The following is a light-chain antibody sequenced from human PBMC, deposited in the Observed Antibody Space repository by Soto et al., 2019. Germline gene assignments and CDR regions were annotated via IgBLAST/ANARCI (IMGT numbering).Light chain of an antibody. CDR3: SSYTSTTHVV. Sequence: QSALTQPASVSGSPGQSITISCTGTSSDVGGYNYVSWYQQHPGKAPKLMIYDVSYRPSGVSNRFSGSKSGNTASLTISGLQAEDEAIYYCSSYTSTTHVVFGGGTKLTVL. J-gene: IGLJ2*01. CDR2: DVS. V-gene: IGLV2-14*01. CDR1: SSDVGGYNY.